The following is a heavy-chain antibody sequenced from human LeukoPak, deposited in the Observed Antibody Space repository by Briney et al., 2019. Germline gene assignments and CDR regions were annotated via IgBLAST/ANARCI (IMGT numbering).Heavy chain of an antibody. V-gene: IGHV3-30*03. Sequence: GGSLRLSCAASGFTFSGYAIHWVRQAPGKGLEWVAVVSSDGRDKHHADSVKGRFTISRDNAKNSLYLQMNSLRAEDTAVYYCAREDPGTRGAFDIWGQGTMVTVSS. D-gene: IGHD3-10*01. CDR1: GFTFSGYA. CDR2: VSSDGRDK. J-gene: IGHJ3*02. CDR3: AREDPGTRGAFDI.